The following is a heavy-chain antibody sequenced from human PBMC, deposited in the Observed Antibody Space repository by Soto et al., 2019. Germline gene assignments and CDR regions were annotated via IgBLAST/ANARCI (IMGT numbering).Heavy chain of an antibody. CDR1: GGSISSYF. V-gene: IGHV4-59*01. Sequence: QVQLQESGPELVKPSETLSHTCTVSGGSISSYFWSWMRQPPGKGLEWIGYIYYTGSTNYNPSLKSRVTISVDTSKNQFSLQLSSVTAADTAVYYCATFNWYFDLWGRGTLVTVSS. CDR3: ATFNWYFDL. J-gene: IGHJ2*01. CDR2: IYYTGST.